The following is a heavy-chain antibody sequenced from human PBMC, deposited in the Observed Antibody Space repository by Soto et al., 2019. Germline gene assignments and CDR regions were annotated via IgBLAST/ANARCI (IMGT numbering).Heavy chain of an antibody. J-gene: IGHJ4*02. CDR1: GFTFSSYA. V-gene: IGHV3-30*18. Sequence: QVQLVESGGGVVQPGRSLRLSCAASGFTFSSYAMHWVRQAPGKGLERVAIMSYDGNNQYYADSVKGRFTISRDNFXNTLYLQMNSLRAEDTAVYYCAKALGELSPESFDYWGQGILVTVSS. CDR3: AKALGELSPESFDY. CDR2: MSYDGNNQ. D-gene: IGHD3-16*02.